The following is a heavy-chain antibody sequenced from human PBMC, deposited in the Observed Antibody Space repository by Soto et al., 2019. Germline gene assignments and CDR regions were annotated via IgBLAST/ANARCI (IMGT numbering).Heavy chain of an antibody. J-gene: IGHJ4*02. V-gene: IGHV2-5*01. CDR1: GFSRSTTGVG. Sequence: SGPTLVNPTQTLTLTCTFSGFSRSTTGVGVSWIRQPPGKALEWLALIYWHDDKRYSPSLKSRLTITKDTSKNQVVLTMTTMDPVDPAKYYCTHRGGATVGLYYFDYWGQGALATVSS. D-gene: IGHD3-16*01. CDR3: THRGGATVGLYYFDY. CDR2: IYWHDDK.